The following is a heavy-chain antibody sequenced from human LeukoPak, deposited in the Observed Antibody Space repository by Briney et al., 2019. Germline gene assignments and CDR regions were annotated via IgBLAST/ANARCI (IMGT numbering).Heavy chain of an antibody. D-gene: IGHD3-22*01. CDR2: ISYDGSNK. Sequence: TGGSLRLSCAASGFSFSNFGMHWVRQAPGKGLEWVAVISYDGSNKYFADSVKGRFTISRDNSKNTLYLQMNSLRAEDTAVYYCETQDGYDNSCHFGYWGQGTLVTVSS. CDR1: GFSFSNFG. CDR3: ETQDGYDNSCHFGY. V-gene: IGHV3-30*03. J-gene: IGHJ4*02.